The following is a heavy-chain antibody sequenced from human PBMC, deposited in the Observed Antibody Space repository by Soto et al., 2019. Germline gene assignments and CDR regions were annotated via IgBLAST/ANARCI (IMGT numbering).Heavy chain of an antibody. J-gene: IGHJ4*02. Sequence: QITLKESGPTLVKPTQTLTLTCTFSGFSLSTSGVGVGWIRQPPGKALEWLALIYWDDDKRYSPSLKSRLTITKDTSKNQVVLTMTNMDPVDTATYYCARVHGAAAGDSFDYCGQGTLVTLSS. CDR1: GFSLSTSGVG. D-gene: IGHD6-13*01. V-gene: IGHV2-5*02. CDR2: IYWDDDK. CDR3: ARVHGAAAGDSFDY.